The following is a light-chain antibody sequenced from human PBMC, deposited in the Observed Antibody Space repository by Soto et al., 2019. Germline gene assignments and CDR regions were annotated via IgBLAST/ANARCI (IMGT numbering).Light chain of an antibody. Sequence: EIVMTQSPVTLSVSPGERATLSCRASQSVSSNLAWYQQKPGQAPRLLIYGASTRATGIPDRFSGSGSGTEFTPANRSLQSEDSAVYYGQQCTNWPMTFGQGTKVE. V-gene: IGKV3-15*01. CDR2: GAS. CDR1: QSVSSN. CDR3: QQCTNWPMT. J-gene: IGKJ1*01.